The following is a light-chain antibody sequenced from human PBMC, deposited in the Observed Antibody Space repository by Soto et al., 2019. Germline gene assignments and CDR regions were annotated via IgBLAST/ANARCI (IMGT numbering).Light chain of an antibody. CDR1: QSLLHSNGYNY. CDR2: LGS. CDR3: MQALQTPLFT. Sequence: DIVMTQSPLSLPVTPGEPASISCRSSQSLLHSNGYNYLDWYLQKPGQSPQLLIYLGSNRASGVPDRFSGSESGTDFTLKISRVEAEDVGVYYCMQALQTPLFTSGPGTKVDIK. V-gene: IGKV2-28*01. J-gene: IGKJ3*01.